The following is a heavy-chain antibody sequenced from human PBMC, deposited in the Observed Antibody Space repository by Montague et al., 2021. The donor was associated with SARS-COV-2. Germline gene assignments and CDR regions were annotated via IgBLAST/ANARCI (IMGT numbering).Heavy chain of an antibody. Sequence: SETLSLTCAVYGGSFSVYYWSWLRQSPRSGLEWIAEISHSGTAHYNPSLESRVSISIDTSRNQFTLKLSSVTAADTAMYYCAREREVERAARTLVASDMWGQGTMVTVSS. CDR1: GGSFSVYY. D-gene: IGHD1-1*01. V-gene: IGHV4-34*01. CDR3: AREREVERAARTLVASDM. CDR2: ISHSGTA. J-gene: IGHJ3*02.